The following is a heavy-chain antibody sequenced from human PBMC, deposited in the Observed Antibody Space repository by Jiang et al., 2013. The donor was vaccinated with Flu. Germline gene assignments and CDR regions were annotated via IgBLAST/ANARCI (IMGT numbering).Heavy chain of an antibody. CDR3: ARQTYYDSSDYYPSRPFDY. Sequence: KGLEWMGIIYPGDSDTRYSPSFQGQVTISADKSISTAYLQWSSLKASDTAMYYCARQTYYDSSDYYPSRPFDYWGQGTLVTVSS. CDR2: IYPGDSDT. J-gene: IGHJ4*02. V-gene: IGHV5-51*01. D-gene: IGHD3-22*01.